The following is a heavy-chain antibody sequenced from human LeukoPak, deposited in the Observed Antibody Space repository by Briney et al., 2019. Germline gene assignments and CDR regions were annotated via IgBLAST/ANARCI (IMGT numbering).Heavy chain of an antibody. CDR2: IYHSGST. V-gene: IGHV4-61*10. J-gene: IGHJ3*02. CDR1: GGSISSGSYY. Sequence: SETLSLTCTVSGGSISSGSYYWSWIRQPAGKGLEWIGYIYHSGSTTYNPSLKSRVTISVDTSKNQFSLKLSSVTAADTAVYYCARFPRGFGVGLDRFFDIWGQGTMVTVSS. D-gene: IGHD3-3*01. CDR3: ARFPRGFGVGLDRFFDI.